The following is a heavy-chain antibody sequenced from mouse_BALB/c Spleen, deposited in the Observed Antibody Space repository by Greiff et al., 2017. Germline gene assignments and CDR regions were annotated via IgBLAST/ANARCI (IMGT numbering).Heavy chain of an antibody. D-gene: IGHD1-1*01. J-gene: IGHJ2*01. Sequence: QVQLKESGAELVKPGASVKLSCKASGYTFTSYYMYWVKQRPGQGLEWIGEINPSNGGTNFNEKFKSKATLTVDKSSSTAYMQLSSLTSEDSAVYYCTRDYYGSSFDYWGQGTTLTVSS. V-gene: IGHV1S81*02. CDR1: GYTFTSYY. CDR2: INPSNGGT. CDR3: TRDYYGSSFDY.